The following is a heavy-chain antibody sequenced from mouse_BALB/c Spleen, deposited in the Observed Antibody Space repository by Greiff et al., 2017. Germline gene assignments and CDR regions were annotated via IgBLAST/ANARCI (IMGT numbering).Heavy chain of an antibody. CDR3: ASLYAGFAY. V-gene: IGHV3-2*02. CDR2: ISYSGST. CDR1: GYSITSDYA. J-gene: IGHJ3*01. Sequence: DVKLQESGPGLVKPSQSLSLTCTVTGYSITSDYAWNWIRQFPGNKLEWMGYISYSGSTSYNPSLKSRISITRDTSKNQFFLQLNSVTTEDTATYYCASLYAGFAYWGQGTLVTVSA. D-gene: IGHD2-3*01.